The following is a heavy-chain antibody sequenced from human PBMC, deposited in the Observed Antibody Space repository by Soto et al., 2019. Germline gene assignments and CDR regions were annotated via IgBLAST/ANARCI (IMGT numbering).Heavy chain of an antibody. CDR1: GFTFNSYA. J-gene: IGHJ4*02. CDR3: ANYAAMVRGDFDY. V-gene: IGHV3-23*01. Sequence: EVQLLESGGGLVQPGGSLRLSCAASGFTFNSYAMSWVRQAPGKGLEWVSGISGSGGSTYYADSVKGRFTISRDKSKNTLFLQMNRLSAEETAVYYWANYAAMVRGDFDYWGQGTLVTVSS. CDR2: ISGSGGST. D-gene: IGHD3-10*01.